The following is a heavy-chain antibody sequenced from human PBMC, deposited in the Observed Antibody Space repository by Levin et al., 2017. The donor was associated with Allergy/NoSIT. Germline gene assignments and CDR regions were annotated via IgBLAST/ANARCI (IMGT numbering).Heavy chain of an antibody. D-gene: IGHD3/OR15-3a*01. Sequence: GSLRLSCAVDGGPFSGYYWSWIRQPPGKGLEWIGEINHSGSTNYNPSLKSRVTISADTSTNQFSLKLSSVTAADTAAYYWARASGLVRPFDPGGQGTLVTVSS. CDR1: GGPFSGYY. J-gene: IGHJ5*02. CDR3: ARASGLVRPFDP. V-gene: IGHV4-34*01. CDR2: INHSGST.